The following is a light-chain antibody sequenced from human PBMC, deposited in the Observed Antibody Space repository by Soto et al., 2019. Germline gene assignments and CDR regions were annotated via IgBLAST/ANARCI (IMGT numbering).Light chain of an antibody. CDR1: QSISSW. V-gene: IGKV1-5*01. CDR3: QQYNSYPYT. Sequence: DIQMTQSPSTLSASVGDRVTITCRASQSISSWLAWYQQKPGKAPKLLIYDASSLESGVPSRFSGSGSGTEFTLLISSRQPDEFATYYCQQYNSYPYTFGQGTKLEIK. CDR2: DAS. J-gene: IGKJ2*01.